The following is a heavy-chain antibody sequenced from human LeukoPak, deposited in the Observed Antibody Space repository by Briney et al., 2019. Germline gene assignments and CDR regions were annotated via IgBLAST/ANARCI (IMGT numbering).Heavy chain of an antibody. CDR2: IYYSGST. D-gene: IGHD4-23*01. J-gene: IGHJ3*02. Sequence: SETLSLTCTVSGGSISSYYWSWIRQPPGKGLEWIGYIYYSGSTNYNPSLKSRVTISVDTSKNQFSLRLSSVTAADTAVYYCARLQTSTDNSFDIWGQGTPVTVSS. CDR1: GGSISSYY. CDR3: ARLQTSTDNSFDI. V-gene: IGHV4-59*01.